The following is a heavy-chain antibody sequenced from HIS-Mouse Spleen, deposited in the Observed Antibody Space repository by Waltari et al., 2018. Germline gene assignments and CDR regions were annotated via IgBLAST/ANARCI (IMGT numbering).Heavy chain of an antibody. CDR1: GGSISSSSYY. CDR3: AREIPYSSSWYDWYFDL. J-gene: IGHJ2*01. D-gene: IGHD6-13*01. V-gene: IGHV4-39*07. CDR2: IYYSGGI. Sequence: QLQLQESGPGLVKPSETLSLTCTVSGGSISSSSYYWGWIRQPPGKGLEWIGSIYYSGGIYYNPSLKSRVTISVDTSKNQFSLKLSSVTAADTAVYYCAREIPYSSSWYDWYFDLWGRGTLVTVSS.